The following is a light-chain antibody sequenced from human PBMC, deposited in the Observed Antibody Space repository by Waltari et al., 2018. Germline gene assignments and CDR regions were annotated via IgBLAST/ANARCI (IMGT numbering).Light chain of an antibody. CDR3: AASYDSLSGWL. Sequence: QSVLTQHPSASGTPGQRVTISCSGRCFQIGKNCVYWYHQFPGAAPTLLIYLNNLRPSGVPAQFSDSKSATSASLAISGLRSDDEADYFCAASYDSLSGWLFGGGTKLTVL. CDR2: LNN. V-gene: IGLV1-47*01. J-gene: IGLJ3*02. CDR1: CFQIGKNC.